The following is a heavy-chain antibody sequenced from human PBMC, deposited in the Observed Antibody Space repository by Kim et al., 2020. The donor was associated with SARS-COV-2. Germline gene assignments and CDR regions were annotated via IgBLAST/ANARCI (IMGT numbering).Heavy chain of an antibody. CDR2: IYYSGST. V-gene: IGHV4-39*01. D-gene: IGHD3-10*01. CDR3: ARQSFYYGSGSYYDVQPDWFDP. Sequence: SETLSLTCTVSGGSISSSSYYWGWIRQPPGKGLEWIGSIYYSGSTYYNPSLKSRVTISVDTSKNQFSLRLSSVTAADTAVYYCARQSFYYGSGSYYDVQPDWFDPWGQGTLVTVSS. CDR1: GGSISSSSYY. J-gene: IGHJ5*02.